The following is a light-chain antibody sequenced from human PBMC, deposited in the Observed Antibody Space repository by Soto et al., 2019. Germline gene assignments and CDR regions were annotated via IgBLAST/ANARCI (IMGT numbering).Light chain of an antibody. CDR3: QQYDNWPRT. Sequence: EVVLTQSPGTLSLSPGERANLSCRASQTVSSSLLAWYQQRPGRAPTLLMYATSSRATGIPDRFSGSGSGTRFTLTIASLQSEDFAVYYCQQYDNWPRTFGQGTKVDIK. V-gene: IGKV3-20*01. CDR2: ATS. CDR1: QTVSSSL. J-gene: IGKJ1*01.